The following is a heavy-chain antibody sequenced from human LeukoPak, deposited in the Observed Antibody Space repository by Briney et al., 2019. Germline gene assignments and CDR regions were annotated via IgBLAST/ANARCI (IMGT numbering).Heavy chain of an antibody. Sequence: SETLSLTCTVSGGSISSGDYYCSWIRQPPGKGLEWIGYIYYSGSTYYNPSLKSRVTISVDTSKNPFSLKLSSVTAADTAVYYCARSGSYWRYFDYWGQGTLVTVSS. J-gene: IGHJ4*02. CDR2: IYYSGST. CDR3: ARSGSYWRYFDY. CDR1: GGSISSGDYY. V-gene: IGHV4-30-4*01. D-gene: IGHD1-26*01.